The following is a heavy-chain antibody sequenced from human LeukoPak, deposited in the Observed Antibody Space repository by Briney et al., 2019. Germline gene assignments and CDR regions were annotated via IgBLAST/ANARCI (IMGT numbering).Heavy chain of an antibody. J-gene: IGHJ4*02. CDR3: AKGGTYSSTWYGIPYYFDY. CDR2: ISGSGAST. D-gene: IGHD6-13*01. CDR1: GFTFSSYT. V-gene: IGHV3-23*01. Sequence: GGSLRLSCAASGFTFSSYTMNWVRQAPGKGLEWVSGISGSGASTYHADSVRGRFTISRDNSKNTLYLQMSSLRAEDTAIYFCAKGGTYSSTWYGIPYYFDYWGQGNQVTVSS.